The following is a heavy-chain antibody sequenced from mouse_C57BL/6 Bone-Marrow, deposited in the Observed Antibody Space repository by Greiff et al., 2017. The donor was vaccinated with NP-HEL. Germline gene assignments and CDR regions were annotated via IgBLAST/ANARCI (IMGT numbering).Heavy chain of an antibody. D-gene: IGHD2-14*01. CDR1: GFTFSSYA. Sequence: EVQRVESGEGLVKPGGSLKLSCAASGFTFSSYAMSWVRQTPEKRLEWVAYISSGGDYIYYADTVQGRFTISRDNARNTLYLQMSSLKSEDTAMYYCTRDRGKRGYFDVWGTGTTVTVSS. J-gene: IGHJ1*03. CDR2: ISSGGDYI. CDR3: TRDRGKRGYFDV. V-gene: IGHV5-9-1*02.